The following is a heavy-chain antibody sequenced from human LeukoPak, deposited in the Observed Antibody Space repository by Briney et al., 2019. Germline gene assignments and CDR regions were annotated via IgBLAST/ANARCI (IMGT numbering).Heavy chain of an antibody. Sequence: SVKVSCKASGGTFSSYAISWARQAPGQGLEWMGRIIPILGIANYAQKFQGRVTITADKSTSTAYMELSSLRSEDTAVYYCAREPSPGGYDSSGYYGIFDYWGQGTLVTVSS. CDR2: IIPILGIA. CDR3: AREPSPGGYDSSGYYGIFDY. CDR1: GGTFSSYA. J-gene: IGHJ4*02. V-gene: IGHV1-69*04. D-gene: IGHD3-22*01.